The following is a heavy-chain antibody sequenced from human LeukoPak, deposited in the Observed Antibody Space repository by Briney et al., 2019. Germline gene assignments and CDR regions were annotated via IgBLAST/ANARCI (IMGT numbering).Heavy chain of an antibody. Sequence: PGGSLRLSCAASGFNFSDYYMSWIRQAPGKGLEWVSYISSSGFSTYYAGSVKGRFTIFRDNARNSLYLQMNSLAPEDTALYYCARGKRRFDYWGQGTLVSVSS. J-gene: IGHJ4*02. CDR2: ISSSGFST. CDR1: GFNFSDYY. V-gene: IGHV3-11*01. CDR3: ARGKRRFDY.